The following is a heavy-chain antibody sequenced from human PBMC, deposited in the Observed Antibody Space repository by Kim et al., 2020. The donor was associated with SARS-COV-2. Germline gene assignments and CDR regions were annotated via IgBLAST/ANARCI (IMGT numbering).Heavy chain of an antibody. CDR3: ARDIRYIYSGSYPDAFDI. Sequence: GGSLRLSCAASGFTFSSYSMNWVRQAPGKGLEWVSYISSSSSTIYYADSVKGRFTISRDNAKNSLYLQMNSLRAEYTAVYYCARDIRYIYSGSYPDAFDIWGQGTMVTVSS. J-gene: IGHJ3*02. D-gene: IGHD1-26*01. CDR2: ISSSSSTI. V-gene: IGHV3-48*04. CDR1: GFTFSSYS.